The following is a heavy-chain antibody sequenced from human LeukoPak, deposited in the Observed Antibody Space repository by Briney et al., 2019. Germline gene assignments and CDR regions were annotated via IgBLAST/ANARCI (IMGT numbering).Heavy chain of an antibody. J-gene: IGHJ6*02. CDR2: ISSSGSTI. CDR3: AREDIAAAGTGYYYYGMDV. D-gene: IGHD6-13*01. V-gene: IGHV3-11*01. CDR1: GFTFSDYY. Sequence: GGSLRLSCAASGFTFSDYYMSWIRQAPGKGLEWVSYISSSGSTIYYADSVKGRFTISRDNAKNSLYLQMNSLRAEDTAVYYCAREDIAAAGTGYYYYGMDVWGQGTTVTVSS.